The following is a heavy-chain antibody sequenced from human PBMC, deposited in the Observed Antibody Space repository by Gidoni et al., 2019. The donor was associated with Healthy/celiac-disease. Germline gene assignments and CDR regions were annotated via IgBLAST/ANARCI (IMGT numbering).Heavy chain of an antibody. CDR2: IIPIFGTA. D-gene: IGHD5-12*01. CDR3: ARDRVGRWLQFTDVGTNRYYYYGMDV. CDR1: GGTFSSYA. V-gene: IGHV1-69*01. J-gene: IGHJ6*02. Sequence: QVQLVQSGAEVKKPGSSVKVSCKASGGTFSSYAISWVRQAPGQGLEWMGGIIPIFGTANYAQKFQGRVTITADESTSTAYMELSSLRSEDTAVYYCARDRVGRWLQFTDVGTNRYYYYGMDVWGQGTTVTVSS.